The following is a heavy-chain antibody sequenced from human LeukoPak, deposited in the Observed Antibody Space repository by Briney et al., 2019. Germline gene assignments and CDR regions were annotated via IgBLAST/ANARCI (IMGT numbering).Heavy chain of an antibody. D-gene: IGHD3-22*01. CDR2: ITSSSSYI. CDR1: GFTFSSYS. V-gene: IGHV3-21*01. J-gene: IGHJ3*02. Sequence: PGGSLRLSCAASGFTFSSYSMKWVRQAPAKGLEGVSSITSSSSYIYYADSVKGRFTMSRDNAKNSLYLQMNSLRAEDTAVYYCARDDYYDSSGYYSDDAFDIWGQGTMVTVSS. CDR3: ARDDYYDSSGYYSDDAFDI.